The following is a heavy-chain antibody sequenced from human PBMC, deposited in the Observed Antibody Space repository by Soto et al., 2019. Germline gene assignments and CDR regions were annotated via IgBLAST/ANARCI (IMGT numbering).Heavy chain of an antibody. Sequence: GGSLRLSCAASGFTFSSFGMNWVRQAPGKGLEWVSSLSPNGGSTYYAESVKGRFTISRDNAKNTLFLQMDSLRAEDTAVYFCAKSKDSTIFGVVIYYFDTWGQGALVTVSS. D-gene: IGHD3-3*01. J-gene: IGHJ4*02. CDR2: LSPNGGST. CDR1: GFTFSSFG. CDR3: AKSKDSTIFGVVIYYFDT. V-gene: IGHV3-23*01.